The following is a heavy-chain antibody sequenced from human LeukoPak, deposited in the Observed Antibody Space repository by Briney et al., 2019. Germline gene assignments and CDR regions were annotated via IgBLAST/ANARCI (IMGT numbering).Heavy chain of an antibody. J-gene: IGHJ4*02. CDR3: ARATGNVPRQD. D-gene: IGHD2-2*01. Sequence: ASVKDSCEASGYTFSDYYIHWVRQAPGQGLEWMGWINSYSGGTNYAEKFQGRVTMTRDTSISTAYMELSSLRSDDTAVYYCARATGNVPRQDWGQGTLVTVSS. CDR2: INSYSGGT. CDR1: GYTFSDYY. V-gene: IGHV1-2*02.